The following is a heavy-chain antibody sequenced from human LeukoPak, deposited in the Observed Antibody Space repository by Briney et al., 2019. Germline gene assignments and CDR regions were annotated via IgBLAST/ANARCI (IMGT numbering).Heavy chain of an antibody. J-gene: IGHJ4*02. V-gene: IGHV3-9*01. CDR2: INWNSITI. CDR1: GFTFDDYA. Sequence: PGGSLRLSCAASGFTFDDYAMHWVRQAPGKGLEWVSGINWNSITIGYADSVKGRFTISRDNAKNSLYLQMNSLRAEDTAVYYCAKDGFDYWGQGTLVTVSS. CDR3: AKDGFDY.